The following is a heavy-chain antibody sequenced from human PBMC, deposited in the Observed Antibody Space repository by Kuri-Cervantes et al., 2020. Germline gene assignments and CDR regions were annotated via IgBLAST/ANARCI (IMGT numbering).Heavy chain of an antibody. CDR3: ARRGYSYGNFDY. Sequence: GSLRLSCTVSGGSISSSSYYWGWIRQPPGKGLEWIGNIYYTGSTYYNLSLKSRVTISLDTSKNQFSLNLNSVTAADTAVYYCARRGYSYGNFDYWGQGTMVAVSS. D-gene: IGHD5-18*01. J-gene: IGHJ4*02. CDR1: GGSISSSSYY. CDR2: IYYTGST. V-gene: IGHV4-39*01.